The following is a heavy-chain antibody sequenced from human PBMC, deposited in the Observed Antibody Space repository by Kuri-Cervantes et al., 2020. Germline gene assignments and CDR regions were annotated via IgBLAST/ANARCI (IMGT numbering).Heavy chain of an antibody. CDR1: GFTFSNSD. V-gene: IGHV3-19*01. D-gene: IGHD2-2*01. J-gene: IGHJ6*03. Sequence: GESLKISCAASGFTFSNSDMNWVRQAPGKGLEWVSGVSWNGSRTHYADSVKDRFIISRDNSRNFLYQQMNSLRPEDMAVYYCARDVVPAAMPYYYYYYMDVWGKGTTVTVSS. CDR2: VSWNGSRT. CDR3: ARDVVPAAMPYYYYYYMDV.